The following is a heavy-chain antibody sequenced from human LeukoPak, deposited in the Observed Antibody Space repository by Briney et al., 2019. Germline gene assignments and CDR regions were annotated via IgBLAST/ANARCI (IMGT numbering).Heavy chain of an antibody. Sequence: SETLSLTCSVSGASSRSYYWNWIRQPPGKGLEWIGYIYYTGTTSYNPSLKTRVTISIDTSKNQFSLNLTSLSAADTAVYYCTRGSGWPPDAFDIWGQGTMVTVSS. CDR3: TRGSGWPPDAFDI. V-gene: IGHV4-59*01. CDR2: IYYTGTT. CDR1: GASSRSYY. D-gene: IGHD6-19*01. J-gene: IGHJ3*02.